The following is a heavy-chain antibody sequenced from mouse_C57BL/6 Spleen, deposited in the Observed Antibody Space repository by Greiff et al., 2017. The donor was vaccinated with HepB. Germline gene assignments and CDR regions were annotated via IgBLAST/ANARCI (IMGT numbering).Heavy chain of an antibody. CDR1: GFTFSDYY. CDR2: INYDGSST. J-gene: IGHJ2*01. CDR3: ARGRGYFDY. V-gene: IGHV5-16*01. Sequence: VKVVESEGGLVQPGSSMKLSCTASGFTFSDYYMAWVRQVPEKGLEWVANINYDGSSTYYLDSLKSRFIISRDNAKNILYLQMSSLKSEDTATYYCARGRGYFDYWGQGTTLTVSS.